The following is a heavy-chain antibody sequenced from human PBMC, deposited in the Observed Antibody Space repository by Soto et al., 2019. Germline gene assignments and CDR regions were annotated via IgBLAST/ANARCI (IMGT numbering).Heavy chain of an antibody. D-gene: IGHD2-15*01. CDR2: ISSGGST. CDR1: GITVSTNS. CDR3: ARTLRGGNTGYAFDI. V-gene: IGHV3-66*01. Sequence: EVQLVESGGGLVQPGGSLRLSCAASGITVSTNSMTWVRQAPGKGLEWVSLISSGGSTYYADSVKARFIISRDNSXXTLYLQMNSLRADDTAMYYCARTLRGGNTGYAFDIWGQGTMVTVSS. J-gene: IGHJ3*02.